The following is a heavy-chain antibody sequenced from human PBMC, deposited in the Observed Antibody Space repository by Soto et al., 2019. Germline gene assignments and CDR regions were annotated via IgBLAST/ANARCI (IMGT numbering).Heavy chain of an antibody. J-gene: IGHJ4*02. Sequence: PGGSLRLSCAASGFTFSSYGMHWVRQAPGKGLEWVAVIWYDGSNKYYADSVKGRFTISRDNSKNTLYLQMNSLRAEDTAVYYCAREYDFWSGYNFDYWGQGTLVTVSS. D-gene: IGHD3-3*01. CDR1: GFTFSSYG. V-gene: IGHV3-33*01. CDR2: IWYDGSNK. CDR3: AREYDFWSGYNFDY.